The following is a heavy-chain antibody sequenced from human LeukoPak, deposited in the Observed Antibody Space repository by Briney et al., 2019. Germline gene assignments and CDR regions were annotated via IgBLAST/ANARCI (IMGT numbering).Heavy chain of an antibody. D-gene: IGHD1-26*01. V-gene: IGHV3-21*01. CDR1: GFTFSSYS. CDR3: ARDDRELLHGHRYFDY. J-gene: IGHJ4*02. Sequence: GGSRRLSCAASGFTFSSYSMNWVRQAQGKLLEWVSSISSRSSYIYYAGSVKDRFTISRNNAKNSLYLQINSLRAEDTAVYYCARDDRELLHGHRYFDYWGQGTLVTVSS. CDR2: ISSRSSYI.